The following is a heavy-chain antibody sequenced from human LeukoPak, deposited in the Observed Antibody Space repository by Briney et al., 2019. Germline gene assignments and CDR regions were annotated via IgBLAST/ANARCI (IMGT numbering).Heavy chain of an antibody. V-gene: IGHV3-23*01. J-gene: IGHJ5*01. Sequence: GGSLRLSCSASGFAFSVYAMSWLAQPPGKGLEWVSTINANSGTTSYAASVRGRFTISRDNSKNTLYLQLNTLRADDTATYYCAKPISGGLAVTADWFHPWGQGTLVVVSS. CDR1: GFAFSVYA. CDR3: AKPISGGLAVTADWFHP. D-gene: IGHD6-19*01. CDR2: INANSGTT.